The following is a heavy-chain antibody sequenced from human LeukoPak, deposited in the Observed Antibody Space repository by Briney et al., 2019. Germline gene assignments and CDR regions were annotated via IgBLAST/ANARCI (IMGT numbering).Heavy chain of an antibody. J-gene: IGHJ4*02. CDR3: ARGPRSRSGYYEFDY. D-gene: IGHD3-22*01. CDR2: INPNSGGT. V-gene: IGHV1-2*06. Sequence: ASVKVSCKASGYTFTGYYMHWVRQAPGQGLEWMGRINPNSGGTYYAQKFQDRVTMTRDTSISTAYMELSRLTSDDTAVYYCARGPRSRSGYYEFDYWGQGTLVTVSS. CDR1: GYTFTGYY.